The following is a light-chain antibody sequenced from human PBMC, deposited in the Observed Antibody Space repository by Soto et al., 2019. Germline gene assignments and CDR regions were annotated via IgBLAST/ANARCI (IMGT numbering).Light chain of an antibody. J-gene: IGKJ4*01. V-gene: IGKV3-20*01. CDR3: QHYGSLVLT. CDR1: QSVSSSY. Sequence: EIVLTQSPGTLSLSPGERATLSCRASQSVSSSYLAWYQQKPRQAPRLLIYGASSRATGIPDRFSGSESGTDFTLTISRLEPEDFAVYYCQHYGSLVLTFGGGTKVEIK. CDR2: GAS.